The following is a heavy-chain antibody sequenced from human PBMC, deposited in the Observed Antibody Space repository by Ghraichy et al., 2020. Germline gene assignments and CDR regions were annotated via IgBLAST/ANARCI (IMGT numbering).Heavy chain of an antibody. D-gene: IGHD1-7*01. J-gene: IGHJ5*02. CDR1: GDTVSSYSAA. CDR3: TRGFSRSVPDLNYFDP. V-gene: IGHV6-1*01. Sequence: SQTLSLTCVISGDTVSSYSAAWNWIRQSPSGDLEWLGRTYYRSKWYYDYAISVKSRITISPDTSKNQFSLRLNSVTTEDTAVYYCTRGFSRSVPDLNYFDPWGQGTLVTVSS. CDR2: TYYRSKWYY.